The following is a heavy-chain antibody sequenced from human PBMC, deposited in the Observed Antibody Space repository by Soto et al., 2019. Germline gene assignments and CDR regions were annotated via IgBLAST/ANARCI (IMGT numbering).Heavy chain of an antibody. J-gene: IGHJ6*02. Sequence: SGGSLRLSCAASGFTFSSYAVTWVRQAPGRGLEWVSAISGSGSPTYYADSVKGRFTISRDNSKNTLYLQMNSLRADDTAVYYCARDMSGGTYNYYYGMDVWGQGTTVTVSS. D-gene: IGHD1-26*01. CDR1: GFTFSSYA. CDR3: ARDMSGGTYNYYYGMDV. CDR2: ISGSGSPT. V-gene: IGHV3-23*01.